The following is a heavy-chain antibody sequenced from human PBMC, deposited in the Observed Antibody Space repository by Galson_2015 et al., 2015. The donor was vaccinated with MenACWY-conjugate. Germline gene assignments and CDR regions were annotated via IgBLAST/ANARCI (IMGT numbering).Heavy chain of an antibody. D-gene: IGHD6-13*01. CDR3: TKDRPYGTGWYGCCED. J-gene: IGHJ4*02. V-gene: IGHV3-23*01. CDR1: GFTVNNYG. Sequence: SLRLSCAASGFTVNNYGMSWVRQAPGKGLEWVSSFRVNVGSTFYADSVKGRFSISRDNSKNTFFLEMNNLRAEDTAIYFCTKDRPYGTGWYGCCEDWGQGTLVAVSS. CDR2: FRVNVGST.